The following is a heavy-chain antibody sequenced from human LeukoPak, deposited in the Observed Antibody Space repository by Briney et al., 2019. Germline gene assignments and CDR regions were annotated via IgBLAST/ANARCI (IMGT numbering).Heavy chain of an antibody. D-gene: IGHD3-9*01. V-gene: IGHV3-21*01. CDR1: GFTFSSYS. CDR2: ISTTGSYI. Sequence: PGGSLRLSCAASGFTFSSYSVNWVRQAPGKGLEWVSSISTTGSYIYYADSVKGRFTISRDNAKNSLYLQMNSLRAEDTAVYYCAKVGSYYDILTGYTVTYYFDYWGQGTLVTVSS. J-gene: IGHJ4*02. CDR3: AKVGSYYDILTGYTVTYYFDY.